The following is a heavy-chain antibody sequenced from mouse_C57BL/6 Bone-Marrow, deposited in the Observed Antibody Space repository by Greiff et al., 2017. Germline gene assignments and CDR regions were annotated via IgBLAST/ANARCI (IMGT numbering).Heavy chain of an antibody. Sequence: QVQLKQPGAELVKPGASVKMSCKASGYTFTSYWITWVKQRPGQGLEWIGDIYPGSGSTNYNEKFKSKATLTVDTSSSTAYMQLSSLTSGDSAVYYCARNWGSFDYWGQGTTLTVSS. CDR1: GYTFTSYW. J-gene: IGHJ2*01. D-gene: IGHD4-1*01. CDR3: ARNWGSFDY. V-gene: IGHV1-55*01. CDR2: IYPGSGST.